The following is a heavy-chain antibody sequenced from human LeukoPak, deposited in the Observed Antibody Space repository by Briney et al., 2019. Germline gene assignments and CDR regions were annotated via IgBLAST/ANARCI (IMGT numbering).Heavy chain of an antibody. D-gene: IGHD6-13*01. J-gene: IGHJ6*03. CDR1: GGSISSYF. CDR3: ARDLGIAATGIYYYYMDV. CDR2: IYYSGST. Sequence: SETLSLTCTVSGGSISSYFCSWIRQPPGKGLQWIGYIYYSGSTIYNPSLKSRVTISVDTSKNQFSLKLSSVTAADTAVYYCARDLGIAATGIYYYYMDVWGKGTTVTISS. V-gene: IGHV4-59*12.